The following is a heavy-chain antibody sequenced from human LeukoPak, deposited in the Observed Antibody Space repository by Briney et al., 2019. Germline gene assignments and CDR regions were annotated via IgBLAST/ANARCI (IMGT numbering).Heavy chain of an antibody. CDR1: GFTFDDYA. CDR2: ISWNSGSI. Sequence: PGGSLRLSCAASGFTFDDYAMHWVRQAPGKGLEWVSGISWNSGSIGYADSVKGRFTISRDNAKNSLYLQMNSLRAEDTALYYCAKDIRDYYDSSGYATDWGQGTLVTVSS. CDR3: AKDIRDYYDSSGYATD. D-gene: IGHD3-22*01. V-gene: IGHV3-9*01. J-gene: IGHJ4*02.